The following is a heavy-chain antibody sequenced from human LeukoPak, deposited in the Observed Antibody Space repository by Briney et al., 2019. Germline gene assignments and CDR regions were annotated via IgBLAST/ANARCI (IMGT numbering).Heavy chain of an antibody. CDR1: GGSFSSGGYY. D-gene: IGHD5-18*01. Sequence: TSETLSLTCTVSGGSFSSGGYYWSWIRQHPGKGLEWIGYISYRGSTYYNPSLKSRVTISVDTSKNQFSLKLSSVTAADTAVYFCARYVDTAPDYWGQGTLVTVSS. CDR2: ISYRGST. CDR3: ARYVDTAPDY. J-gene: IGHJ4*02. V-gene: IGHV4-31*03.